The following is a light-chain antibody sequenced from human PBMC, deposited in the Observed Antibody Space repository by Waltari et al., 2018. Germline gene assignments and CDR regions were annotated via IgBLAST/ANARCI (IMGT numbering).Light chain of an antibody. V-gene: IGKV3-20*01. CDR1: QGVSDND. CDR3: LRYGSSPFT. Sequence: DTVFTQPPGTLSLSPGVRATLSGRASQGVSDNDLAWYQQAPGKAPRVIIYGAPSRATGVPDRVRGSGSETDFARAINRLESEDFAVYSGLRYGSSPFTFGQGTKLES. J-gene: IGKJ2*01. CDR2: GAP.